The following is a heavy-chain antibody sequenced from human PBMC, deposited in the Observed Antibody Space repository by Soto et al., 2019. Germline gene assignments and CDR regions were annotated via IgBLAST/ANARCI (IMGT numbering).Heavy chain of an antibody. V-gene: IGHV1-18*01. D-gene: IGHD3-10*01. CDR1: GYTFTSYG. CDR2: ISAYSGST. CDR3: ARGSGYYYGSGSYYNWYYFDY. Sequence: ASVKVSCKASGYTFTSYGIGWVRQAPGQGLEWMGWISAYSGSTNYAQKFQGRVTMTRDTSTSTAYMELSRLRSDDTAVYYCARGSGYYYGSGSYYNWYYFDYWGQGTLVTVSS. J-gene: IGHJ4*02.